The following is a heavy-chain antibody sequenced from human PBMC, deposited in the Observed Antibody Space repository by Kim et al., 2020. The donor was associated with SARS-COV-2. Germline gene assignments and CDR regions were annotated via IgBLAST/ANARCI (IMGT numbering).Heavy chain of an antibody. Sequence: DSVKGRFTISRDNSKNTLYLQMNSLRAEDTAVYYCARGAGSGSYYNPFDYWGQGTLVTVSS. CDR3: ARGAGSGSYYNPFDY. V-gene: IGHV3-30*01. J-gene: IGHJ4*02. D-gene: IGHD1-26*01.